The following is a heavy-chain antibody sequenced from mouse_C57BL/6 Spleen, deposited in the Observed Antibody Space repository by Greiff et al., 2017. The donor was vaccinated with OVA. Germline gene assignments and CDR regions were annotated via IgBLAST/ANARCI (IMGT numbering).Heavy chain of an antibody. CDR1: GFSLTSYG. CDR2: IWGDGST. J-gene: IGHJ1*03. CDR3: AKQNGLWYFDV. V-gene: IGHV2-3*01. Sequence: VKLQQSGPGLVAPSQSLSITCTVSGFSLTSYGVSWVRQPPGKGLEWLGVIWGDGSTNDHSALISRLSISKDNSKSQVFLKLNSLQTDDTATYYCAKQNGLWYFDVWGTGTTVTVSS.